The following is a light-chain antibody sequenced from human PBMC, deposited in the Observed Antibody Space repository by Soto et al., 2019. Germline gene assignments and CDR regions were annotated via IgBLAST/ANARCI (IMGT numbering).Light chain of an antibody. CDR2: DNT. Sequence: QPVLTQPPSVSGAPGQRVTISCTGSSSNIGARYDVHWYQQLPGTAPKLLIYDNTNRPSGVPDRFSGSKSGTSASLAITGLQAEDEADYYCQSYDSSVSGSIFGGGTQLTVL. CDR3: QSYDSSVSGSI. CDR1: SSNIGARYD. J-gene: IGLJ2*01. V-gene: IGLV1-40*01.